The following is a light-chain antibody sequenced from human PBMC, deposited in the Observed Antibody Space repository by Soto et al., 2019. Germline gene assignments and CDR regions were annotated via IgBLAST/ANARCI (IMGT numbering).Light chain of an antibody. CDR3: CSYAGSSTYV. J-gene: IGLJ1*01. Sequence: QSVLTQPASVSGSPGQSITISCTGTRSDVGTYHLVSWYQQHPGKAPKFMIYEVSKRPSGVSNRFSGSKSGNTASLTISGLQAEDEADYYCCSYAGSSTYVFGTGTKLTVL. CDR1: RSDVGTYHL. CDR2: EVS. V-gene: IGLV2-23*02.